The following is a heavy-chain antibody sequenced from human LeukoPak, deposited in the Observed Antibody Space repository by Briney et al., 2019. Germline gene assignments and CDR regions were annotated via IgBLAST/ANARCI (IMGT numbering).Heavy chain of an antibody. J-gene: IGHJ4*02. D-gene: IGHD3-9*01. CDR2: ISGYNGNT. CDR1: GYTFASYG. CDR3: AREDLTGYSFLDC. V-gene: IGHV1-18*01. Sequence: GASVKVSCKASGYTFASYGLTWVRQAPGQGLERMGWISGYNGNTNYAQRLRGRVTMTTDISTSTSYMELRSLRSDDTAVYYCAREDLTGYSFLDCWGQGTLVTVSS.